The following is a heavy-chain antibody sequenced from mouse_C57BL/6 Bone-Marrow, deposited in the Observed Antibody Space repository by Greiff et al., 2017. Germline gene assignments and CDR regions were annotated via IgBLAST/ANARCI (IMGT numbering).Heavy chain of an antibody. D-gene: IGHD1-1*01. V-gene: IGHV7-4*01. J-gene: IGHJ3*01. CDR3: VKAVFYYGSSYHFAFAY. CDR1: GFTFTDYY. CDR2: IRNKANGYTT. Sequence: EVQGVESGGGLVQPGASLRLSCAASGFTFTDYYMSWVRQPPGTAPERLALIRNKANGYTTEYSASVKGRFTISRDNSQNILYLQMNTLRAEDSATYYGVKAVFYYGSSYHFAFAYWGQGTLVTVSA.